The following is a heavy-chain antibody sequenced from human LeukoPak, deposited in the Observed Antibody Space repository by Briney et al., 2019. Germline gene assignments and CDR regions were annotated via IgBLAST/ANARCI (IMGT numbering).Heavy chain of an antibody. CDR3: ARDGAARRNFDY. D-gene: IGHD6-6*01. CDR1: GFTFSSYG. V-gene: IGHV3-33*01. J-gene: IGHJ4*02. Sequence: PGRSLRLSCAASGFTFSSYGMHWVRPAPGKGLEWVAVIWYDGSNKYYADSVKGRFTISRDNSKNTLYLQMNSLRAEDTAVYYCARDGAARRNFDYWGQGTLVTVSS. CDR2: IWYDGSNK.